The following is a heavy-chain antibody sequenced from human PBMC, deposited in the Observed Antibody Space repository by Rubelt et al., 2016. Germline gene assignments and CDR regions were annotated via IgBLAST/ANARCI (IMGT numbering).Heavy chain of an antibody. J-gene: IGHJ4*02. Sequence: QVRLQQWGAGLLKPSETLSLTCAVYGGSFNSYYWSWIRQPPGKGLEWIGEVNHSGSTYYNPSLKSRVTISVDQSKNQFSLRLTSVTAADTAVYYCARLVNLRGVSNLYFDYWGQGTLVTVSS. V-gene: IGHV4-34*01. CDR2: VNHSGST. CDR1: GGSFNSYY. CDR3: ARLVNLRGVSNLYFDY. D-gene: IGHD3-10*01.